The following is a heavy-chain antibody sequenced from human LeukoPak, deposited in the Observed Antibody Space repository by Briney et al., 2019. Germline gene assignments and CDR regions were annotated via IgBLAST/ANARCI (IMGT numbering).Heavy chain of an antibody. V-gene: IGHV4-38-2*02. CDR3: ARLRRSRLAEFDY. D-gene: IGHD3-3*02. Sequence: SETLSLTCTVAGYSISSGYYWGWIRQPPGKGLKWIGSISHSGSTYYNPSLKSRVTISVDTSKNQFSLKLSSLTAADTAVYYCARLRRSRLAEFDYWGQGTLVTVSS. CDR2: ISHSGST. CDR1: GYSISSGYY. J-gene: IGHJ4*02.